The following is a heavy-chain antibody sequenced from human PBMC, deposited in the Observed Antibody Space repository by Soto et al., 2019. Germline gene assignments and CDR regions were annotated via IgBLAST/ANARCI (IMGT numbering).Heavy chain of an antibody. CDR3: ARDLNGWFDP. V-gene: IGHV3-48*03. CDR2: ISSSGATR. Sequence: PGGSLRLSCAASGFTFSAYEMNWVRQAPGKGLEWVSYISSSGATRDYVDSVKGRFTISRDNAKNSLYLQMNSLRAEDTAVYYCARDLNGWFDPWGLGTLVTGSS. CDR1: GFTFSAYE. J-gene: IGHJ5*02.